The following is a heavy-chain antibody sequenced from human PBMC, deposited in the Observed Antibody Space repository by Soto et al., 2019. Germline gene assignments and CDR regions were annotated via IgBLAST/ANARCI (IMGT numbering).Heavy chain of an antibody. CDR3: ARVTYYYDSSGYLNWFDP. D-gene: IGHD3-22*01. CDR2: IIPIFGTA. CDR1: GGTFSSYA. Sequence: SVKVSCKASGGTFSSYAISWVRQAPGQGLEWMGGIIPIFGTANYAQKFQGRVTITADKSTSTAYMELSSLRSEDTAVYYCARVTYYYDSSGYLNWFDPWGQGTLVTV. V-gene: IGHV1-69*06. J-gene: IGHJ5*02.